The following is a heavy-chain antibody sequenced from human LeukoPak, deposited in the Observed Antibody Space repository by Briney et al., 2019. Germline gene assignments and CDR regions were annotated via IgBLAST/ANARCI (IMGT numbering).Heavy chain of an antibody. Sequence: SETLSLTCTVSGGSFSSYYWSWIRQPPGKGLEWIGYIFYNGTTNYNPSLKSRVTISVDTSKNQFSLRLSSVTAADTAVYYCARGAAGYSYGWGQGTLVTVSS. CDR2: IFYNGTT. CDR1: GGSFSSYY. CDR3: ARGAAGYSYG. J-gene: IGHJ4*02. V-gene: IGHV4-59*01. D-gene: IGHD5-18*01.